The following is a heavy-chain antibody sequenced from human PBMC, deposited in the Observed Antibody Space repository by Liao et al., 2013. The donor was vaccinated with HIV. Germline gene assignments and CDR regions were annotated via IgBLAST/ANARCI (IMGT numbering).Heavy chain of an antibody. Sequence: QVQLQQWGAGLLKPSETLSLTCGVFGGSFSDYYWSWIRQPPGKGLEWIGEINQRGSTNYNPSLKSRVTISVDTSKNQFSLKLRSVTAADTAVYYCARSSSHVLYVYFWGQGTLVTVSS. CDR3: ARSSSHVLYVYF. CDR2: INQRGST. V-gene: IGHV4-34*01. CDR1: GGSFSDYY. D-gene: IGHD3-16*01. J-gene: IGHJ4*02.